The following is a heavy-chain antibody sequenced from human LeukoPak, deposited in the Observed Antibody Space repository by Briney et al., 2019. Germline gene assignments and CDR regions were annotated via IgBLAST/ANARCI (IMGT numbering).Heavy chain of an antibody. V-gene: IGHV1-2*02. CDR1: GYTFTGYY. CDR2: INPNSGGT. CDR3: ARAAEPYQWFPHWFDP. D-gene: IGHD3-22*01. J-gene: IGHJ5*02. Sequence: ASVKVSCKASGYTFTGYYMHRVRQAPGQGLEWMGWINPNSGGTNYAQKFQGRVTMTRDTSISTAYMELSRLRSDDTAVYYCARAAEPYQWFPHWFDPWGQGTLVTVSS.